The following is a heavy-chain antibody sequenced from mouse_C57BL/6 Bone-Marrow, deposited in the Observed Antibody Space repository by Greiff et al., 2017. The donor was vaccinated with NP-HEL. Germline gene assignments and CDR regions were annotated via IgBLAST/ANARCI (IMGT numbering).Heavy chain of an antibody. CDR2: IRNKANGYTT. D-gene: IGHD2-3*01. CDR3: ARGGWLLPFDY. Sequence: EVHLVESGGGLVQPGGSLSLSCAASGFTFTDYYMSWVRQPPGKALEWLGFIRNKANGYTTEYSASVKGRFTISRDNSQSILYLQMNALRAEDSATYYCARGGWLLPFDYWGQGTTLTVSS. CDR1: GFTFTDYY. J-gene: IGHJ2*01. V-gene: IGHV7-3*01.